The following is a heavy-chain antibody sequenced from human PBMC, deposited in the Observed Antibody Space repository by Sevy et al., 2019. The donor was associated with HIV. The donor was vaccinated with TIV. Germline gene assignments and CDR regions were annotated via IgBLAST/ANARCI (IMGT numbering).Heavy chain of an antibody. CDR2: ISSSSSTI. Sequence: GGSLRLSCAASGFTFSSYSMNWVRQAPGKGLEWVSYISSSSSTIYYADSVKGRFTISRDNAKNSLYLQMNSLRDEDTAVYYCAREYYDSSGYPTWYFDLWGRGTLVTVSS. CDR3: AREYYDSSGYPTWYFDL. CDR1: GFTFSSYS. V-gene: IGHV3-48*02. J-gene: IGHJ2*01. D-gene: IGHD3-22*01.